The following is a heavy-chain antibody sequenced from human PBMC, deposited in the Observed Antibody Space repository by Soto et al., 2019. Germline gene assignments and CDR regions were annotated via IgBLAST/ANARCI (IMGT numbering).Heavy chain of an antibody. V-gene: IGHV3-48*02. CDR3: ARESSTYYDFWSGYYPLDY. CDR2: ISSSSSTI. Sequence: EGSLRLSCAASGFTFSSYSMNWVRQAPGKGLEWVSYISSSSSTIYYADSVKGRFTISRDNAKNSLYLQMNSLRDEDTAVYYCARESSTYYDFWSGYYPLDYWGQGTLVTVSS. CDR1: GFTFSSYS. J-gene: IGHJ4*02. D-gene: IGHD3-3*01.